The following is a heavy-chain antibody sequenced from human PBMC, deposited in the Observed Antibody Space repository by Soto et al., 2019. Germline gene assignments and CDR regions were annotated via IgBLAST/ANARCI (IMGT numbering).Heavy chain of an antibody. CDR1: GFSFDDYA. Sequence: EVQLVESGGGLVQADRSLRLSCAASGFSFDDYAMHWVRQAPGRGLEWVSGISWNSGNLDYADSVKGRFTISRDNAKNSVYLQMNSLRPEDTALYFCAKDKSTGEYSYYRYMDVWGKGTTVTVSS. D-gene: IGHD4-17*01. V-gene: IGHV3-9*01. CDR3: AKDKSTGEYSYYRYMDV. J-gene: IGHJ6*03. CDR2: ISWNSGNL.